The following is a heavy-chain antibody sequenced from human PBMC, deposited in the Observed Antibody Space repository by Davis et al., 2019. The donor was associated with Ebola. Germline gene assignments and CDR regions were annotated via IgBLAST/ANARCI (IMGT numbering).Heavy chain of an antibody. CDR3: ARVSRKISTGWYRFDAFDI. J-gene: IGHJ3*02. D-gene: IGHD6-19*01. CDR1: GFTFDDYA. Sequence: PGGSLRLSCAASGFTFDDYAMHCVRQAPGKGLEWVSRINWNSAGTVYADSVRGRFTISRDDAKSSLYLQMNSLRAEDTAVYYCARVSRKISTGWYRFDAFDIWGQGTLVTVSS. V-gene: IGHV3-9*01. CDR2: INWNSAGT.